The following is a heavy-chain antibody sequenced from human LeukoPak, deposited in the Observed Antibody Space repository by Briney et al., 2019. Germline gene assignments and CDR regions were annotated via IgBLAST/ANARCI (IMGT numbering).Heavy chain of an antibody. CDR1: GFTFRSYG. V-gene: IGHV3-33*01. J-gene: IGHJ4*02. D-gene: IGHD7-27*01. CDR3: ARDAHLGNFDY. CDR2: IWYDGSNK. Sequence: GRSLRLSCAASGFTFRSYGMHWVRQGPGKGLQWGAVIWYDGSNKYYADSVKGRFTISRDNSKNTLYLQMNSLRAEDTAVYYCARDAHLGNFDYWGQGTLVTVSS.